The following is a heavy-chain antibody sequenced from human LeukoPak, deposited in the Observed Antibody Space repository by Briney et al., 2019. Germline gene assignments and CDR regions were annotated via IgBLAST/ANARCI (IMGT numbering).Heavy chain of an antibody. CDR3: ASHIVVVPAAPDAFDI. CDR1: GYTFTTYG. J-gene: IGHJ3*02. Sequence: PAASVKVSCKASGYTFTTYGVTWVRQAPGQGLEWMGWISAYNDNTNYAQKLQGRVTMTADTSTSTAYMELSSLRSEDTAVYYCASHIVVVPAAPDAFDIWGQGTMVTVSS. D-gene: IGHD2-2*01. CDR2: ISAYNDNT. V-gene: IGHV1-18*01.